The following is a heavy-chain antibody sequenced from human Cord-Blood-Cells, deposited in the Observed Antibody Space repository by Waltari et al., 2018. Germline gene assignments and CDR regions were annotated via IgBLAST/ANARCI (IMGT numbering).Heavy chain of an antibody. Sequence: QVQLQQWGAGLLKPSETLSLTCAVYGGSFSGYYWSWIRQPPGKGLEWIGEINHSGSTHYNPTLKSRVTISVDTSKNQFSLKLSSVTAADTAVYYCARRQGELSLYQAYWYFDLWGRGTLVTVSS. D-gene: IGHD3-16*02. CDR3: ARRQGELSLYQAYWYFDL. V-gene: IGHV4-34*01. CDR1: GGSFSGYY. J-gene: IGHJ2*01. CDR2: INHSGST.